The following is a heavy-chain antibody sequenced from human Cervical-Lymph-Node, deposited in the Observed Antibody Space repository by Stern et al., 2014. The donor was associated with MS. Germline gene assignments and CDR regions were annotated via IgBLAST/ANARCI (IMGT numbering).Heavy chain of an antibody. D-gene: IGHD4-17*01. CDR3: ASCDGYSFAS. CDR1: GASITTNH. J-gene: IGHJ4*02. V-gene: IGHV4-59*08. Sequence: QVQLVQSGPGLVKPSETLSLTCVVSGASITTNHWSWIRQSPGKGLEWIGNVHYTGSTTYHPALQGRAPPPFDTPTKQFPLSLSSVPAADTAVYFCASCDGYSFASWGQGTLVTVSS. CDR2: VHYTGST.